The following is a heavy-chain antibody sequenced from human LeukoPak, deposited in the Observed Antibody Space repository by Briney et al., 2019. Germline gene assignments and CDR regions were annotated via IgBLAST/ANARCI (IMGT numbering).Heavy chain of an antibody. CDR1: GGSFSGYY. V-gene: IGHV4-34*01. CDR2: INHSGST. J-gene: IGHJ4*02. Sequence: SETLSLTCAVYGGSFSGYYWSWIRQPPGKGLEWIGEINHSGSTNYNPSLKSRVAISVDTSKNQFSLKLSSVTAADTAVYYCARARIQIAVAGPYYFDYWGQGTLVTVSS. CDR3: ARARIQIAVAGPYYFDY. D-gene: IGHD6-19*01.